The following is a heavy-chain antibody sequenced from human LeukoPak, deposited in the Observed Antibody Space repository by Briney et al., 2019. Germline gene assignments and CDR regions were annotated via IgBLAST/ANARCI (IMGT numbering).Heavy chain of an antibody. Sequence: GRSLRLSCAASGSTFSNYAMHWVRQAPGKGLEWVAVISYDGNNKYYADSVKGRFTISRDNSQNTLYLQMNSLRAEDTAVYYCARDDITMIVVVNGYFQHWGQGTLVTVSS. CDR2: ISYDGNNK. J-gene: IGHJ1*01. CDR1: GSTFSNYA. CDR3: ARDDITMIVVVNGYFQH. D-gene: IGHD3-22*01. V-gene: IGHV3-30-3*01.